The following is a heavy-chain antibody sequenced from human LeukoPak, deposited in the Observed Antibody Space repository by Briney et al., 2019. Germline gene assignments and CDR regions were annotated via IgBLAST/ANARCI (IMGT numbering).Heavy chain of an antibody. D-gene: IGHD2-15*01. CDR2: ITSGSSHI. V-gene: IGHV3-21*01. CDR3: ARSDPDLYCSGGSCYSYYYYYYYMDV. J-gene: IGHJ6*03. CDR1: GFTFSSYN. Sequence: GGSLRLSCAASGFTFSSYNMNWVRQTPGQGLEWVSSITSGSSHIYYADSVKGRFTISRDNAKNSLYLQMNSLRAEDTAVYYCARSDPDLYCSGGSCYSYYYYYYYMDVWGKGTTVTVSS.